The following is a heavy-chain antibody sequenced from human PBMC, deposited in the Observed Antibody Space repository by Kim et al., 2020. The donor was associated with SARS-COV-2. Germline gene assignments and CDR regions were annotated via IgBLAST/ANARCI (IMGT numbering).Heavy chain of an antibody. J-gene: IGHJ4*02. CDR1: GGSISSYY. Sequence: SETLSLTCTVSGGSISSYYWSWIRQPPGKGLEWIGYSYYSGSTNYNPSLKSRVTISVDTSKNQFSLKLSSVTAADTAVYYCARAPYYYGSGSSLDYWGQGTLVTVSS. CDR2: SYYSGST. D-gene: IGHD3-10*01. CDR3: ARAPYYYGSGSSLDY. V-gene: IGHV4-59*13.